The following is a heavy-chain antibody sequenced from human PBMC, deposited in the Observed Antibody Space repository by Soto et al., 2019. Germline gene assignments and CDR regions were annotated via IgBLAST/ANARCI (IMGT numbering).Heavy chain of an antibody. J-gene: IGHJ6*02. V-gene: IGHV3-33*01. CDR3: ARDGRARWYYYYYGMDV. D-gene: IGHD2-15*01. CDR1: GFTFSSYG. CDR2: IWYDGSNK. Sequence: PGGSLRLSCAASGFTFSSYGMHWVRQAPGKGLEWVAVIWYDGSNKYYADSVKGRFTISRDNSKNTLYLQMNSLRAEDTAVYYCARDGRARWYYYYYGMDVWGQGTTVTVSS.